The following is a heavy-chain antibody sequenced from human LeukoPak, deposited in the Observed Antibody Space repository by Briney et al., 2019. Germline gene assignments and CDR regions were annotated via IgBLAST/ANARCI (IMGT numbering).Heavy chain of an antibody. D-gene: IGHD3-22*01. CDR3: TSGYDTGDY. CDR1: GFTFSNAW. CDR2: IKSKTDGGIT. Sequence: GGSLRLSCAASGFTFSNAWMSWVRQAPGKGLEWVGRIKSKTDGGITDYAAPVKGRFTISRDDSKNTLYLQMNSLKTEDTAVYYCTSGYDTGDYWGQGTLVTVSS. V-gene: IGHV3-15*01. J-gene: IGHJ4*02.